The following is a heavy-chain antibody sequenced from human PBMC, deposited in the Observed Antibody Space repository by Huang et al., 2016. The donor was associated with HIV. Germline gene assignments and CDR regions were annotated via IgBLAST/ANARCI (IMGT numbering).Heavy chain of an antibody. Sequence: QIQLAQSGAEVKKPGASVKVSCKASGYTFTNYDINWVRQASGQGLEGCGWMNPKSFNVGYTKKFPGRVAILSNSSINTSYWEVTSLTSEDTAVYYCARGFGINYNHEAFDVWGQGTMVTVSS. CDR2: MNPKSFNV. J-gene: IGHJ3*01. D-gene: IGHD3-10*01. CDR1: GYTFTNYD. V-gene: IGHV1-8*01. CDR3: ARGFGINYNHEAFDV.